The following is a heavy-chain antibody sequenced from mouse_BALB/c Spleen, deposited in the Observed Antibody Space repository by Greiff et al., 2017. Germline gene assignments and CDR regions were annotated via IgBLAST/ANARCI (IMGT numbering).Heavy chain of an antibody. CDR3: VRELGDY. V-gene: IGHV10S3*01. CDR2: IRSKSNNYAT. D-gene: IGHD4-1*01. Sequence: EAGGGLVQPKGSLKLSCAASGFTFNTNAMNWVSQAPGKGLEWVARIRSKSNNYATYYADSVKDRFTISSDDSQSMLYLQMNNLKTEDTAMYYCVRELGDYWGQGTTLTVSS. CDR1: GFTFNTNA. J-gene: IGHJ2*01.